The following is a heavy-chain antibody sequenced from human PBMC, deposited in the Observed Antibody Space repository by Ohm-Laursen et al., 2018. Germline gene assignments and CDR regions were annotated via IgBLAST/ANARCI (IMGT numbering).Heavy chain of an antibody. V-gene: IGHV4-34*01. CDR2: INQSGST. J-gene: IGHJ6*02. CDR3: ARGSGFFKLDV. D-gene: IGHD6-19*01. Sequence: TLSLTCAVNGESSSGYFGNWIRQPPGKGLEWIGEINQSGSTKYNPSLKRRVTLSADSSNSQFSLRLTSVTAADTATYYCARGSGFFKLDVWGQGTTVTVSS. CDR1: GESSSGYF.